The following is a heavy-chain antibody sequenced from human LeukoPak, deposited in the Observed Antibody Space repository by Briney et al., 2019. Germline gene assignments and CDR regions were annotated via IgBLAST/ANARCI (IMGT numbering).Heavy chain of an antibody. CDR2: ISTYNGNT. V-gene: IGHV1-18*01. J-gene: IGHJ5*02. CDR1: GYTFTNYD. D-gene: IGHD4-17*01. Sequence: GASVKVSCKASGYTFTNYDISWVRQAPGQGLEWMGWISTYNGNTNYAQKLQDRVTMTTDTSTSTAYMELRSLRYDDTAVYYCARDSGYGDYVGNPWGQGTLVTVSS. CDR3: ARDSGYGDYVGNP.